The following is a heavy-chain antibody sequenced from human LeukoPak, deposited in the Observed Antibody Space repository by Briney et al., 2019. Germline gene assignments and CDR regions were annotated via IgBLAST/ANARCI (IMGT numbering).Heavy chain of an antibody. J-gene: IGHJ4*01. V-gene: IGHV4-59*01. Sequence: SETLSLTCTVSGGSISSYYWTWIRQPPGKGLEWIGHIYYSGSTNYSPPLKSRVTISIGTSKNHFSLKLTSVTAADTAVYFTARWARDSYNSMIDYWGQGSLVTVSS. CDR3: ARWARDSYNSMIDY. CDR2: IYYSGST. D-gene: IGHD5-24*01. CDR1: GGSISSYY.